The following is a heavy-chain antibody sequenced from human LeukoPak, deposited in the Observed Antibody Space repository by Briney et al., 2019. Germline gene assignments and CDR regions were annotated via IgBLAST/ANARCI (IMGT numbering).Heavy chain of an antibody. V-gene: IGHV3-21*01. CDR3: ARLGESSGWTFDY. CDR2: ISSSSSYI. D-gene: IGHD6-19*01. CDR1: GFTFSSYS. J-gene: IGHJ4*02. Sequence: GGSLRLSCAASGFTFSSYSMNWVRQAPGKGLEWVSSISSSSSYIYYADSVKGRFTISRDNAKNSLYLQMNSLRAEDTAVYYCARLGESSGWTFDYWGQGTLVTVSS.